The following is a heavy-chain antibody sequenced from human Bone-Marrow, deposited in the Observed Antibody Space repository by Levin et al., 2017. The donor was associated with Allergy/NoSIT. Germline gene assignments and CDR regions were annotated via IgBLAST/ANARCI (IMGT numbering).Heavy chain of an antibody. V-gene: IGHV3-66*01. CDR2: IHRDGGT. CDR3: AKETEWSLGY. CDR1: GFTVTNTF. Sequence: GGSLRLSCTISGFTVTNTFMSWVRQAPGKGLEWVSVIHRDGGTNYADSVKGRFTIFRDSSENTLYLQRNSLSADDTAVYYCAKETEWSLGYWGQGTLVTVSS. D-gene: IGHD2-2*03. J-gene: IGHJ4*02.